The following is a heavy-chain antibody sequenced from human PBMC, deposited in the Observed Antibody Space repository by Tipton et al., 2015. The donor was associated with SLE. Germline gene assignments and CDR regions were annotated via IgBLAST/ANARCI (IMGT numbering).Heavy chain of an antibody. CDR3: ARWSRNWNEGAFDI. Sequence: TLSLTCTVSGGSISSYYWSWIRQPPGKGLEWIGYIYYSGSTNYNPSLKSRVTISVDTSKNQFSLKLSSVTAADTAVYYCARWSRNWNEGAFDIWGQGTMVTVSS. D-gene: IGHD1-1*01. CDR1: GGSISSYY. J-gene: IGHJ3*02. CDR2: IYYSGST. V-gene: IGHV4-59*08.